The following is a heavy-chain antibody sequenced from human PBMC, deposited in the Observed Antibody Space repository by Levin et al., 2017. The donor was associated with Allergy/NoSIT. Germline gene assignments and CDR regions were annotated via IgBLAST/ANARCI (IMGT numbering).Heavy chain of an antibody. CDR1: GFSLSTSGMR. Sequence: TLSLTCTFSGFSLSTSGMRVSWIRQPPGKALEWLARIDWDDDKFYSTSLKTRLTISKDTSKNQVVLTMTNMDPVDTATYYCARTHYLGAFDIWGQGTMVTVSS. D-gene: IGHD3-10*01. CDR3: ARTHYLGAFDI. CDR2: IDWDDDK. V-gene: IGHV2-70*04. J-gene: IGHJ3*02.